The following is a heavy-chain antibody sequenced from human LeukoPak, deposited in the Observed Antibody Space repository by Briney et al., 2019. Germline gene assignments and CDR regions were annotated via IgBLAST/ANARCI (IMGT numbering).Heavy chain of an antibody. Sequence: SETLSLTCTVSGGSISSDYWSWIRQPPGKGLEWIGYIYYSGSTNYNPSLKSRVTISVDTSKNQFSLKLSSVTAADTAVYYCARRTIAVGVAFDIWGQGTMVTVSS. V-gene: IGHV4-59*08. CDR1: GGSISSDY. CDR3: ARRTIAVGVAFDI. D-gene: IGHD6-19*01. J-gene: IGHJ3*02. CDR2: IYYSGST.